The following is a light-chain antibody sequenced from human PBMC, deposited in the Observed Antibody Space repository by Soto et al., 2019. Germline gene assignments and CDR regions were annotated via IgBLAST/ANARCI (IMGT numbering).Light chain of an antibody. V-gene: IGLV2-14*01. Sequence: QSALTQPASVSGSPGQSITISCTGTSSDVGGYNYVSWYQQHPGKAPKLMSYDVSNRPSGVSNRFSGSKSGNTASLTISGLQAEDEADYYCSSYTSSSTLYGFGTGTKLTVL. CDR2: DVS. J-gene: IGLJ1*01. CDR3: SSYTSSSTLYG. CDR1: SSDVGGYNY.